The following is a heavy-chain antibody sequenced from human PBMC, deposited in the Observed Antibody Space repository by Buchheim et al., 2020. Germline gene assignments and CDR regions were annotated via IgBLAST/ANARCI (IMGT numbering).Heavy chain of an antibody. D-gene: IGHD6-13*01. Sequence: QVQLVQSGAEVKKPGASVKVSCKASGYTFTSYYVHWVRQAPGQGLEWMGIINPSGAGTSYSQKFQGRVTMTRDTSTSTVYMELSSLRPEDTAVYYCARDRGAAAGTSPGYWGQGTL. J-gene: IGHJ4*02. CDR1: GYTFTSYY. CDR2: INPSGAGT. CDR3: ARDRGAAAGTSPGY. V-gene: IGHV1-46*01.